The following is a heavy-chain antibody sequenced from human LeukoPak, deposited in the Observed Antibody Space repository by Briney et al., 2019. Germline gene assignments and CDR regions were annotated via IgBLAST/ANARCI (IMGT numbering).Heavy chain of an antibody. CDR3: AREHGGNSGLDF. J-gene: IGHJ4*02. CDR1: GDSINSFY. V-gene: IGHV4-59*01. Sequence: MPSETLSLTCTVSGDSINSFYWSWIRQPPGKELEWIGYIYYRGGTSYDPSLMSRVTISIDRSRNQFSLNLTSVTAADSAVYYCAREHGGNSGLDFWGQGTLVTVSS. CDR2: IYYRGGT. D-gene: IGHD4-23*01.